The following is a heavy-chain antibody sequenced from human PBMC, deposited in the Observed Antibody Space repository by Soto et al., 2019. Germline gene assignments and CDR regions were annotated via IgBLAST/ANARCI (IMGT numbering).Heavy chain of an antibody. V-gene: IGHV4-61*01. Sequence: PSETLSLTCTVSGGSVSSGSYYWSWIRQPPGKGLEWIGYIYYSGSTNYNPFLKSRVTISVDTSKNQFSLKLSSVTAADTAVYYCASVTRTCISTSCYRYCYGMDVWGQGTTVTVSS. CDR1: GGSVSSGSYY. D-gene: IGHD2-2*02. CDR2: IYYSGST. CDR3: ASVTRTCISTSCYRYCYGMDV. J-gene: IGHJ6*02.